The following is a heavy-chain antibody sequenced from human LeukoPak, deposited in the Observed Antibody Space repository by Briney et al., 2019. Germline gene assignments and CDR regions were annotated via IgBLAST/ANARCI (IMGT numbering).Heavy chain of an antibody. Sequence: GSSVKVSCKASGYTFTSYDINWVRQATGQGLEWMGWTNPNSGNTGYAQKFQGRVTMTRNTSISTAYMELSSLRSEDTAVYYCARGSGTMVRGVSSSYYFDYWGQGTLVTVSS. CDR3: ARGSGTMVRGVSSSYYFDY. J-gene: IGHJ4*02. CDR2: TNPNSGNT. V-gene: IGHV1-8*01. D-gene: IGHD3-10*01. CDR1: GYTFTSYD.